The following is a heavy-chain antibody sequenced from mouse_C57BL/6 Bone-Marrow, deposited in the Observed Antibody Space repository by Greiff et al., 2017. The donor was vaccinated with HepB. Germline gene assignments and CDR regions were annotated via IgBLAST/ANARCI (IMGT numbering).Heavy chain of an antibody. CDR3: ARGGGNSWFAY. J-gene: IGHJ3*01. CDR2: ISSGSSTI. D-gene: IGHD2-1*01. CDR1: GFTFSDYG. V-gene: IGHV5-17*01. Sequence: EVQVVESGGGLVKPGGSLKLSCAASGFTFSDYGMHWVRQAPEKGLEWVAYISSGSSTIYYADTVKGRFTISRDNAKNTLFLQMTSLRSEDTAMYYCARGGGNSWFAYWGQGTLVTVSA.